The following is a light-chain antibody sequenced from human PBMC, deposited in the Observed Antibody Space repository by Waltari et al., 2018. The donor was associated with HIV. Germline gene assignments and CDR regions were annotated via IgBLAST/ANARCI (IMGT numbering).Light chain of an antibody. J-gene: IGLJ2*01. CDR3: SSSAGTNDFFVL. CDR2: GVN. V-gene: IGLV2-8*01. Sequence: QSALTQPPSASGSPGQSVTISCSGTNSDIVNSESVAWYQHHPGKPPKLIISGVNKRPPGGPNRFFGSKSGNTASRTVSGLQAEDEADYYCSSSAGTNDFFVLFGGGTKLTVL. CDR1: NSDIVNSES.